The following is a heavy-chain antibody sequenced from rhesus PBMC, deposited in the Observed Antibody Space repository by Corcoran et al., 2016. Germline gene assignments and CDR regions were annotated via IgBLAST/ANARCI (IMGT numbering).Heavy chain of an antibody. V-gene: IGHV3-119*01. CDR2: ISTDGSST. CDR1: GFTFSSYW. D-gene: IGHD3-16*01. CDR3: ATYYSGSYKFDY. Sequence: EVQLAESGGGLVQPGGSLRLSCEASGFTFSSYWMYWVRQAPGTAVEWVSRISTDGSSTNYADSVKGRVTISRENAKNSLYLQMNSLRAEDTAVYYCATYYSGSYKFDYWGQGVLVTVSS. J-gene: IGHJ4*01.